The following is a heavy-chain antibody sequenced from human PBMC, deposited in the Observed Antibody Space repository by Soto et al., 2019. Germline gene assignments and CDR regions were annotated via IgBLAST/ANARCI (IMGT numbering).Heavy chain of an antibody. CDR3: AKDQASGQGSFDS. V-gene: IGHV3-30*18. Sequence: LRLSCAASGFTFNIYGMHWVRQAPDKGLEWVALISYDGSNQYYADSVKGRFTISRDNSKNTLFLQMNSLRADDTAVYYCAKDQASGQGSFDSWGEGTLVTVS. J-gene: IGHJ4*02. CDR1: GFTFNIYG. CDR2: ISYDGSNQ.